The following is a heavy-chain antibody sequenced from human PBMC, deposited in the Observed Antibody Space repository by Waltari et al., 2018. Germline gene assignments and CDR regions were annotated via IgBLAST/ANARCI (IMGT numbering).Heavy chain of an antibody. CDR3: ARAWELPNYYYYGMDV. CDR2: ISSRGRTR. Sequence: QVQLVESGGGLVKPGGSLRLSCVGSGFIFNDYYMSWIRRAPGKGLELVSYISSRGRTRYYADSVKGRLTIFRDNAKNSLYLQMNSLRAEDTAVYFCARAWELPNYYYYGMDVWGQGTTVTVSS. J-gene: IGHJ6*02. V-gene: IGHV3-11*01. CDR1: GFIFNDYY. D-gene: IGHD3-10*01.